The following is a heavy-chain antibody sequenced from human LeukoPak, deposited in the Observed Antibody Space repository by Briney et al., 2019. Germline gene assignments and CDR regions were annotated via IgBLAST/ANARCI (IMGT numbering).Heavy chain of an antibody. Sequence: SVKVSCKTSGFTFTNYGVSWVRQAPGQGLEWMAWISAYNGYTSYAQTFQDRVTMTTDTSPSTAHMELRGLRSDDTAVYYCVRVGDSVATMDYWGQGTLVTVSS. V-gene: IGHV1-18*01. D-gene: IGHD2-21*01. CDR3: VRVGDSVATMDY. J-gene: IGHJ4*02. CDR2: ISAYNGYT. CDR1: GFTFTNYG.